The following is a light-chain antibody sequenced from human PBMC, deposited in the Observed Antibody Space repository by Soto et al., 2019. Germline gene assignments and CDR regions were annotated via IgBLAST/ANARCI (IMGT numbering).Light chain of an antibody. J-gene: IGKJ4*01. V-gene: IGKV3-11*01. Sequence: IVLTPSPAPLSLSPGERATLSLSASQSVSSYLAWYQQKPSQAPRLLIYDASNRATGIPARFSGSGSGTDFTLTISRLEPEDFAVYFCQHYGSSPLTFGGGTKVDI. CDR1: QSVSSY. CDR3: QHYGSSPLT. CDR2: DAS.